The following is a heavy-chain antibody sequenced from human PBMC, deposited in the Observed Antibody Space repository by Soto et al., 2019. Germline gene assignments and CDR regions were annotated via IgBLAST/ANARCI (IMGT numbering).Heavy chain of an antibody. D-gene: IGHD4-17*01. CDR1: GFSLSTGGVG. CDR2: IYWDDVK. CDR3: ARKGSGDYALDY. J-gene: IGHJ4*02. Sequence: QITLKESGHTLVKPTQTLTLTCTLSGFSLSTGGVGVGWIRQSPGKALEWLAVIYWDDVKHYSPSLERRLTITKDTSESEVVLTMTNMDPVDTATYYCARKGSGDYALDYWGQGILVTVSS. V-gene: IGHV2-5*02.